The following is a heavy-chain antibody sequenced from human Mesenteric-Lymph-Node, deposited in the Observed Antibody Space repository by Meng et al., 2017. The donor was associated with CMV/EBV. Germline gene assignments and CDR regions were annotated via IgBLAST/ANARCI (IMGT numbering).Heavy chain of an antibody. J-gene: IGHJ4*02. V-gene: IGHV4-39*01. CDR3: ARHDHGYGADTIPLNY. Sequence: SETLSLTCAVSDDSINSNSYYWAWIRQPPGKGPEWIGSIYYSGSTYYNPSLKSRVTMSVDTSKNQFSLKLSSVIAADTAVYYCARHDHGYGADTIPLNYWGQGTLVTVSS. D-gene: IGHD2-15*01. CDR2: IYYSGST. CDR1: DDSINSNSYY.